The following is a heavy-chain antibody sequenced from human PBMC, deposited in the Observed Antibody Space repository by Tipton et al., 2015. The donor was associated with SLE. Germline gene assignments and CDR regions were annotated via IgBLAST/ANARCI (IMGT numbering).Heavy chain of an antibody. CDR1: GFTFSSYG. D-gene: IGHD2-21*01. V-gene: IGHV3-30*18. CDR2: IWYDGSNK. CDR3: AKSPDAIPSDNYYYGMDV. Sequence: QLVQSGGGVVQPGRSLRLSCAASGFTFSSYGMHWVRQAPGKGLEWVAVIWYDGSNKYYADSVKGRFTISRDNSKNTLYLQMSSLRAEDSALYFCAKSPDAIPSDNYYYGMDVWGHGTTVTVSS. J-gene: IGHJ6*02.